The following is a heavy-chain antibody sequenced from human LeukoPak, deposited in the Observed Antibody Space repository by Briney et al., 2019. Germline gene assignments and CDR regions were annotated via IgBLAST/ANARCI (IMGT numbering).Heavy chain of an antibody. D-gene: IGHD6-19*01. V-gene: IGHV4-4*02. CDR3: AGSNSGWYFFDY. CDR2: IYHSGST. CDR1: GGSISSSNW. Sequence: SGTLSLTCAVSGGSISSSNWWSWVRQPPGKGLEWIGEIYHSGSTNYNPSLKSRVTISVDTSKNQFSLKLSSVTAADTAVYYCAGSNSGWYFFDYWGQGTLVTVSS. J-gene: IGHJ4*02.